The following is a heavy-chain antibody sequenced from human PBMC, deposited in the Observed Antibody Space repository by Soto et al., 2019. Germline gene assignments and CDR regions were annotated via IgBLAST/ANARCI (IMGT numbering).Heavy chain of an antibody. J-gene: IGHJ4*02. Sequence: GGSLRLSCAASGFTVSSNYMSWVRQAPGKGLEWVSVIYSGGSTYYADSVKGRFTISRDNSKNTLYLQMNSLRAEDTAVYYCARCGGYSYGLFDYRRQGPLVPVSS. V-gene: IGHV3-53*01. CDR3: ARCGGYSYGLFDY. CDR1: GFTVSSNY. D-gene: IGHD5-18*01. CDR2: IYSGGST.